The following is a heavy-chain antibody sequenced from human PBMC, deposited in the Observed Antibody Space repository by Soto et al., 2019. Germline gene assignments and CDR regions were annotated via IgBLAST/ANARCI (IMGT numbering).Heavy chain of an antibody. CDR3: EKDSPFSGTGRLAFDY. D-gene: IGHD3-10*01. V-gene: IGHV3-23*01. J-gene: IGHJ4*02. Sequence: EVHLLESGGALVQPGGSLRLSCAASGFTFSGYAMTWVRQDPGKGLEWVSSTGGSGVATYYADSVTGRFTISRDNSKNTLCLQIDSLRAEETAVYYCEKDSPFSGTGRLAFDYWGQGTLVTVSS. CDR1: GFTFSGYA. CDR2: TGGSGVAT.